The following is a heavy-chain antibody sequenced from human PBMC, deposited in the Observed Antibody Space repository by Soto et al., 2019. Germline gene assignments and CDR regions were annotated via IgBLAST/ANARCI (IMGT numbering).Heavy chain of an antibody. CDR1: GFTFSSYG. V-gene: IGHV3-33*01. CDR3: ARERFCGGTCYGFFDY. D-gene: IGHD2-15*01. J-gene: IGHJ4*02. Sequence: QVQLVESGGGVVQPGRSLRLSCAASGFTFSSYGMHWVRQAPGKGLEWVAVIWYDGSKKYYADSVKGRFTISRDNSKNTVYLQMNSLRVEDTAVYYCARERFCGGTCYGFFDYWGQGTLVTVSS. CDR2: IWYDGSKK.